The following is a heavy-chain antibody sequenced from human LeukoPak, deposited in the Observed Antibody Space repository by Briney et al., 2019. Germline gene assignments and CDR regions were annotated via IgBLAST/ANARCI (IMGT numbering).Heavy chain of an antibody. CDR1: GFTFSDYY. D-gene: IGHD4-17*01. CDR3: ARDTMTTASPSFDY. CDR2: ISSSGSTI. V-gene: IGHV3-11*01. Sequence: KAGGSLRLSCAASGFTFSDYYMSWIRQAPGKGLEWVSYISSSGSTIYYADSVKGRFTISRDNAKNSLYLQMNSLRAEDTAVYYCARDTMTTASPSFDYWGQGTLVTVSS. J-gene: IGHJ4*02.